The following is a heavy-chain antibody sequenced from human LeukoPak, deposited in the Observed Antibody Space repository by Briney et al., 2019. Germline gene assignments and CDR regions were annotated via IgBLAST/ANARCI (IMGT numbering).Heavy chain of an antibody. CDR3: ARDRMGGSSDY. D-gene: IGHD2-15*01. J-gene: IGHJ4*02. CDR2: ITGGSNTI. CDR1: GFTFDTYG. Sequence: GGSLRLSCAASGFTFDTYGMNWVRQAPGKGLEWVSFITGGSNTIYYADSVKGRFTISRDNAKNSLYLQMNSLRVEDTAVYYCARDRMGGSSDYWGQGTLVTVSS. V-gene: IGHV3-48*01.